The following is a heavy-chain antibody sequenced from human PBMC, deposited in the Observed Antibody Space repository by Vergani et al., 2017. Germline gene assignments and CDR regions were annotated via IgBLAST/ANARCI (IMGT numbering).Heavy chain of an antibody. CDR1: GFTFDDYA. CDR3: AKAGYGDYGFDY. V-gene: IGHV3-9*01. Sequence: EVQLVESGGGLVQPGRSLRLSCAASGFTFDDYAMHWVRQAPGKGLEWVSGISWNSGSIGYADSVKGRFTISRDNAKNSLYLQMNSLRAEDTAVYYCAKAGYGDYGFDYWGQGTLVTVSS. J-gene: IGHJ4*02. D-gene: IGHD4-17*01. CDR2: ISWNSGSI.